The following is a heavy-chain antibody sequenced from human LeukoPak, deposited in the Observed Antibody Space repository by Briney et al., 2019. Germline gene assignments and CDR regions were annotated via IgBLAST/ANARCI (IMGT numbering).Heavy chain of an antibody. Sequence: SETLSLTCTVSGGSISSGGYYWSWIRQHPGKGLEWIGYIYYSGSTYYNPSLKSRVTISVDTSKNQFSLKLSSVTAADTAVYYCASSLGYCSSTSCFDTAFDIWGQGTMVTVSS. D-gene: IGHD2-2*01. CDR2: IYYSGST. CDR3: ASSLGYCSSTSCFDTAFDI. J-gene: IGHJ3*02. CDR1: GGSISSGGYY. V-gene: IGHV4-31*03.